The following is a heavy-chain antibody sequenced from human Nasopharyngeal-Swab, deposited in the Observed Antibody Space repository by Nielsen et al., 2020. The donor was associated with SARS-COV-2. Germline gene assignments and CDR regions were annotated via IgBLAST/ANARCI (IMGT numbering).Heavy chain of an antibody. CDR2: INGDGSSGSA. Sequence: WIRQPPGKGLVWVSRINGDGSSGSASYGDSVRGRVTISRDNAKNTLYLEMNNLRAEDTAVYYCVRAEYCSLGSYNYWYFDLWGRGTRVTVSS. D-gene: IGHD2-15*01. J-gene: IGHJ2*01. V-gene: IGHV3-74*01. CDR3: VRAEYCSLGSYNYWYFDL.